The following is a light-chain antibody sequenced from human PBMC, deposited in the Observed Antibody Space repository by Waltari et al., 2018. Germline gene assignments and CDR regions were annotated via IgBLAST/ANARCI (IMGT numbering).Light chain of an antibody. CDR3: QQANSLPIT. V-gene: IGKV1-12*01. J-gene: IGKJ5*01. Sequence: DIQMTQSPSSVSASIGDRVTITCRVSQGIRSWLAWYQQKPGKAPRLLIYSTSSLQSGVPSRFNGSGSGTDFTLTISSLQPEDFATYYCQQANSLPITFGQGTRLE. CDR1: QGIRSW. CDR2: STS.